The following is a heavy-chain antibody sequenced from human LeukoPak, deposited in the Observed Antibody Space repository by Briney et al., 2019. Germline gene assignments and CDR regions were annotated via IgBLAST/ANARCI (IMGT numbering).Heavy chain of an antibody. CDR1: GGSISSYY. D-gene: IGHD1-26*01. Sequence: SETLSLTSTVSGGSISSYYWSWIRQPPGKGLEWVGYIYYSGRTNYNPSLKSRVTISVDTSKNQFSLKLSSVTAADTAVYYCARVAWVYSGSSRAAFDIWGQGTMVTVSS. CDR2: IYYSGRT. J-gene: IGHJ3*02. V-gene: IGHV4-59*01. CDR3: ARVAWVYSGSSRAAFDI.